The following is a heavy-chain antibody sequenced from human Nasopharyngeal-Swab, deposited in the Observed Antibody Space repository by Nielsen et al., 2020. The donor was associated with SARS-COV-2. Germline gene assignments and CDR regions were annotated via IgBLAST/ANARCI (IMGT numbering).Heavy chain of an antibody. Sequence: SETLSLTCAVYGGSFSGYYWGWIRQPPGKGLEWIGEINHSGSTNYNPSLKSRVTISVDTSKNQFSLKLSSVTAADTAVYYCARAVDWFDPWGQGTLVTVSS. CDR1: GGSFSGYY. CDR3: ARAVDWFDP. J-gene: IGHJ5*02. V-gene: IGHV4-34*01. CDR2: INHSGST.